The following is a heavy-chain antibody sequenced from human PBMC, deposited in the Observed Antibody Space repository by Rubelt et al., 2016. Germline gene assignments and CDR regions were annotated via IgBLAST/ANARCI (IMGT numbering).Heavy chain of an antibody. CDR1: GGTFSSYA. J-gene: IGHJ4*02. Sequence: QVQLVQSGAEVKKPGSSVKVSCKASGGTFSSYAISWVRQAPGQGLEWMGGINTVFGTANYAQKFQGRIALTADESTSTAYMELSSLRSEDTAVYYCATTIAIRPYYFDYWGQGTLVTVSS. D-gene: IGHD6-6*01. CDR3: ATTIAIRPYYFDY. V-gene: IGHV1-69*01. CDR2: INTVFGTA.